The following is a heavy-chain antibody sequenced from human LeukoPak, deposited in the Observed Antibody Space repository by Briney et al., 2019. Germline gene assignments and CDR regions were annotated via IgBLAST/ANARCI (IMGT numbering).Heavy chain of an antibody. CDR1: GGSISSYY. J-gene: IGHJ4*02. Sequence: PSETLSLTCTVSGGSISSYYWSWIRQPPGKGLGWIGYIYYNGNTNYNPSLKSRVTISIDTSKNQFSLKLSSVTAADTAVYYCARARYYYTYWGQGTLVTVSS. CDR2: IYYNGNT. CDR3: ARARYYYTY. V-gene: IGHV4-59*01.